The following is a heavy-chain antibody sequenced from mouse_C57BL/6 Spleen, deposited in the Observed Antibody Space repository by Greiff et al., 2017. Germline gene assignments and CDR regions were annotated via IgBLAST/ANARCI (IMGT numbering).Heavy chain of an antibody. D-gene: IGHD1-1*01. CDR3: ARGNTTVVPSYAMDY. Sequence: QVQLQQSGAELVKPGASVKISCKASGYAFSSYWMNWVKQRPGKGLEWIGQIYPGDGDTNYNGKFKGKATLTADKSSSTAYMQLSSLTSEDSAVYFCARGNTTVVPSYAMDYWGQGTSVTVSS. V-gene: IGHV1-80*01. CDR1: GYAFSSYW. CDR2: IYPGDGDT. J-gene: IGHJ4*01.